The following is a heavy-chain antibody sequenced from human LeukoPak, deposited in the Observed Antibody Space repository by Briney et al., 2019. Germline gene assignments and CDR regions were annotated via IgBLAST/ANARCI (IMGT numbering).Heavy chain of an antibody. J-gene: IGHJ6*02. Sequence: GGSLRLSCAASGFIFSNYGMNWVRQASGKGLERVARIRSKPNSYETAYAASVKGRLTISRDDSKNTAYLQMNSLKTEDTAVYYCTRSIAVAGIPDYYYYSGMDVWGQGTTVTVSS. V-gene: IGHV3-73*01. CDR3: TRSIAVAGIPDYYYYSGMDV. D-gene: IGHD6-19*01. CDR2: IRSKPNSYET. CDR1: GFIFSNYG.